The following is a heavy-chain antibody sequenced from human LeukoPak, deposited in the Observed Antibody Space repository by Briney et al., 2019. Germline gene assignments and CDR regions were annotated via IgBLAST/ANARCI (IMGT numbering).Heavy chain of an antibody. V-gene: IGHV4-34*01. D-gene: IGHD5-18*01. CDR3: ARSRIQLWLRWLDY. CDR1: GGSFSGYY. J-gene: IGHJ4*02. Sequence: SETLSLTCAVYGGSFSGYYWSWIRQPPGKGLEWIGEINHSGRTNYNPSLKSRVTISVDTSKNQFSLKLSSVTAADTAVYYCARSRIQLWLRWLDYWGQGTLVTVSS. CDR2: INHSGRT.